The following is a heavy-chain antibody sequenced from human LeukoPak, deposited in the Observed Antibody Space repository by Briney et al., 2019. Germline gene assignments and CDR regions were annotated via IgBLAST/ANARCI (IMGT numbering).Heavy chain of an antibody. CDR2: IYTSGST. CDR1: GGSISSGSYY. CDR3: ARARSGAFDI. V-gene: IGHV4-61*02. J-gene: IGHJ3*02. Sequence: PSQTLSLTCTVSGGSISSGSYYWSWIRQPAGKGLEWIGCIYTSGSTNYNPSLKSRVTISVDTSKNQFSLKLSSVTAADTAVYYCARARSGAFDIWGQGTMVTVSS.